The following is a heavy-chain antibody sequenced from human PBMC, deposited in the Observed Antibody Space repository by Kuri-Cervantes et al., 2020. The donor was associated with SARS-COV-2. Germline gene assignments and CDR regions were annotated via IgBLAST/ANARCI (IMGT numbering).Heavy chain of an antibody. V-gene: IGHV1-2*02. CDR2: INPNSGGT. D-gene: IGHD3-3*01. Sequence: ASVKASCKASGYTFTGYYMHWVRQAPGQGLEWMGWINPNSGGTSYAQKFQGRVTMTRDTSTSTVYMELSSLRSEDTAVYYCARDWGQSRYDFWSGYALGYWGQGTLVTDSS. CDR3: ARDWGQSRYDFWSGYALGY. CDR1: GYTFTGYY. J-gene: IGHJ4*02.